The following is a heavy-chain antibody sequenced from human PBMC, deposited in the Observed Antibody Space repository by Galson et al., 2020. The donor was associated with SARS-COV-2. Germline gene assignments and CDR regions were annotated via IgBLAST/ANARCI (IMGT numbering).Heavy chain of an antibody. V-gene: IGHV4-39*01. Sequence: SETLSLTCTVSGGSIRSSNYHWGWIRQPPGKGLEWIGSFYYSASTNYNPSLKSRVTISVDTSKSQFSLKLRSVTAADTAVYYCARRGTSETSIEYWGQGTLVTVSS. CDR2: FYYSAST. J-gene: IGHJ4*02. CDR3: ARRGTSETSIEY. CDR1: GGSIRSSNYH.